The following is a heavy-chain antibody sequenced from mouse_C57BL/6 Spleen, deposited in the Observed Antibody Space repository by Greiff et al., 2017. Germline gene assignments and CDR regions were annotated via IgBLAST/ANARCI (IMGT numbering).Heavy chain of an antibody. CDR1: GFTFTDYY. CDR2: IRNKANGYTT. CDR3: TRYHYGSGAMDY. D-gene: IGHD1-1*01. V-gene: IGHV7-3*01. J-gene: IGHJ4*01. Sequence: EVHLVESGGGLVQPGGSLSLSCAASGFTFTDYYMSWVRQPPGKALEWLGFIRNKANGYTTEYSASVKGRFTISRDNSQSILYLQMNALRAEDSATYYCTRYHYGSGAMDYWGQGTSVTVSS.